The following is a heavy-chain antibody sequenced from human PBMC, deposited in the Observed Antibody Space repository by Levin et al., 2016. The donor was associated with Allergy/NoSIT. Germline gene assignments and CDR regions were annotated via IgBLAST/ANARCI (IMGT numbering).Heavy chain of an antibody. V-gene: IGHV4-39*01. CDR2: IYYSGST. J-gene: IGHJ4*02. Sequence: RQAPGKGLEWIGSIYYSGSTYYNPSLKSRVTISVDTSKNQFSLKLSSVTAADTAVYYCARHPYGDYFLSYWGQGTLVTVSS. D-gene: IGHD4-17*01. CDR3: ARHPYGDYFLSY.